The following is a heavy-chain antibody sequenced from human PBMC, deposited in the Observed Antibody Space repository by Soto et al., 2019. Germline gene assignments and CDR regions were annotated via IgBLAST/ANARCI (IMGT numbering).Heavy chain of an antibody. CDR3: ARGLTYYYYYYMDV. Sequence: GGSLRLSCAASGFTFSSYAMSWVRQAPGKGLEWVSAISGSGGSTYYADSVKGRFTISRDNSKNTLYLQMNSLRAEDTAVYYCARGLTYYYYYYMDVWGKGTTVTVSS. CDR1: GFTFSSYA. J-gene: IGHJ6*03. CDR2: ISGSGGST. V-gene: IGHV3-23*01. D-gene: IGHD2-8*01.